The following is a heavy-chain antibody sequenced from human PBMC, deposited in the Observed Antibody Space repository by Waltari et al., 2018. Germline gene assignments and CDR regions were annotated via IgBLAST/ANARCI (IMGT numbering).Heavy chain of an antibody. V-gene: IGHV3-48*03. J-gene: IGHJ4*02. CDR3: ARELGNYYGSRGNFDQ. CDR2: ISTGGGRI. CDR1: GFPFLNYD. D-gene: IGHD3-10*01. Sequence: VNLVESGGGLVKPGGSLRLSCAASGFPFLNYDMNWVRQSPGRGLEWVSCISTGGGRITYADSVRGRFTVSRDNDKSALYLQMDSLGAEDTAIYYCARELGNYYGSRGNFDQWGQGTLVTVSS.